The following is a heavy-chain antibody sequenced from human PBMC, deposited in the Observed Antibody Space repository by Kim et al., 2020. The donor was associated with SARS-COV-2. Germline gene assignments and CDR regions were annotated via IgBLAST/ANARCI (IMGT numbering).Heavy chain of an antibody. J-gene: IGHJ3*02. CDR1: GGSISSGGYY. V-gene: IGHV4-31*03. D-gene: IGHD3-22*01. CDR3: ARAPITMIVVVQAFDI. Sequence: SETLSLTCTVSGGSISSGGYYWSWIRQHPGKGLEWIGYIYYSGSTYYNPSLKSRVTISVDTCKNQFSLKLSSVTAADTAVYYCARAPITMIVVVQAFDIWGQGTMVTVSS. CDR2: IYYSGST.